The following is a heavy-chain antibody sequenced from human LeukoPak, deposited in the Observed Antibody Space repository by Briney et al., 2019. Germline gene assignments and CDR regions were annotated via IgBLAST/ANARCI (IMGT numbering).Heavy chain of an antibody. Sequence: PGGSLRLSCAASGFTFSSYWMTWVRQAPGKGPEWVANIKQDGREKYYVDSVKGRFTISRDNGKNSLYLQMNSLRAEDTAVYYCARRTGGPCSYWGQGTLVTVSS. D-gene: IGHD4-23*01. J-gene: IGHJ4*02. CDR2: IKQDGREK. CDR3: ARRTGGPCSY. CDR1: GFTFSSYW. V-gene: IGHV3-7*04.